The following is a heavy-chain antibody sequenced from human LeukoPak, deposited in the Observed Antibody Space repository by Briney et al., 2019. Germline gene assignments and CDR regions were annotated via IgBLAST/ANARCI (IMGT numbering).Heavy chain of an antibody. V-gene: IGHV1-18*01. CDR1: GYTLTNYN. CDR2: INTHKGHT. D-gene: IGHD2-15*01. Sequence: ASVKVSCKASGYTLTNYNISRVRQAPGQGLEWMGWINTHKGHTNFLQKFQGRVTVTTDISTNTAYMELRRLRSDDTAVYYCAREFGHCSGDNCFYFFDSWGQGPLVIVSS. J-gene: IGHJ4*02. CDR3: AREFGHCSGDNCFYFFDS.